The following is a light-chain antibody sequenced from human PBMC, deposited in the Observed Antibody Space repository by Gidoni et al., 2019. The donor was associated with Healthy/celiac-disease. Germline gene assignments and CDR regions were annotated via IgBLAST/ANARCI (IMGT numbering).Light chain of an antibody. CDR3: QQYYSTPYT. CDR2: WAS. Sequence: DIVLPQSPDSLAVSLGERATTNCKSSQSVLYSSNNKYYFSWYQQKPGQPPKLLIYWASTRESGVPDRVSGSGSGTDFTLTISSLQAEDVAIYYCQQYYSTPYTFGQGTKLEIK. CDR1: QSVLYSSNNKYY. V-gene: IGKV4-1*01. J-gene: IGKJ2*01.